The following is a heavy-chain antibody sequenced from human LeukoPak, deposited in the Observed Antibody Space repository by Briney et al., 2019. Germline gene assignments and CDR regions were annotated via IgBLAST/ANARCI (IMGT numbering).Heavy chain of an antibody. CDR1: GGSSSGYY. D-gene: IGHD2-2*01. Sequence: SETLSLTCAVYGGSSSGYYWSWIRQPPGKGLEWIGEINHSGSTNYNPSLKSRVTISVDTSKNQFSLKLSSVTAADTAVYYCARERSYCSSTSCYRRYYYYMDVWGKGTTVTVSS. CDR2: INHSGST. J-gene: IGHJ6*03. V-gene: IGHV4-34*01. CDR3: ARERSYCSSTSCYRRYYYYMDV.